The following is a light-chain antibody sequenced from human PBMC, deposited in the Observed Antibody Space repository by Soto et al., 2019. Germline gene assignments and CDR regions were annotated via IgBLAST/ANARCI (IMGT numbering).Light chain of an antibody. J-gene: IGKJ4*01. Sequence: DIQMTQSPSTLSASVGDRVTITCRARQNIVNWLAWYQQKPGKAPNLLIYKTSTLQRGVPSRFSGSGSGTDFTLTITSLQPEDFATYYCQQSDRAPLTFGGGTKVDTK. CDR1: QNIVNW. CDR2: KTS. V-gene: IGKV1-5*03. CDR3: QQSDRAPLT.